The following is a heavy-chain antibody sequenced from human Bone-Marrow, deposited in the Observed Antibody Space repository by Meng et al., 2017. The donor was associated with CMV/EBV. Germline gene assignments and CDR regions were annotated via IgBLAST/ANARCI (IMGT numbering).Heavy chain of an antibody. J-gene: IGHJ6*02. CDR2: INHSGST. V-gene: IGHV4-34*01. CDR1: GGSFSGYY. Sequence: SETLSLTCAVYGGSFSGYYWSWIRQPPGKGLEWIGEINHSGSTNYNPSLKSRVTISVDTSKNQFSLKLSSVTAADTAVYYCARLGDGRGYYYYYYGMDVWGQGTTVTVSS. D-gene: IGHD1-26*01. CDR3: ARLGDGRGYYYYYYGMDV.